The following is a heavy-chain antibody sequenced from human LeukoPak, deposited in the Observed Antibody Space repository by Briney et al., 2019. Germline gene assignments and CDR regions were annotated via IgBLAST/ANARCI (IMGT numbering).Heavy chain of an antibody. CDR1: GYSFTSYW. V-gene: IGHV5-51*01. CDR3: ARLANDAFDI. Sequence: GESLKISCKGSGYSFTSYWIGWVRQMPGKGLKWMGIIYPGDSDTRYSPSFQGQATISADKSINTAYLQWSSLKASDTAMYYCARLANDAFDIWGQGTMVTVSS. CDR2: IYPGDSDT. J-gene: IGHJ3*02.